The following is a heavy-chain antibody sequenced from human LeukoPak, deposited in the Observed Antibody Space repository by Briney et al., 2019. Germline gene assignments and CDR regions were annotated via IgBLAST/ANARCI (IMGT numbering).Heavy chain of an antibody. V-gene: IGHV3-33*01. CDR3: ARDQYCSSTSCYDRAFDI. Sequence: GRSLRLSCAASGFTLSSYGMHWVRQAPGKGLEWVAVIWYDGSNKYYADSVKGRFTISRDNSKNTLYLQMNSLRAEDTAVYYCARDQYCSSTSCYDRAFDIWGQGTMVTVSS. J-gene: IGHJ3*02. D-gene: IGHD2-2*01. CDR2: IWYDGSNK. CDR1: GFTLSSYG.